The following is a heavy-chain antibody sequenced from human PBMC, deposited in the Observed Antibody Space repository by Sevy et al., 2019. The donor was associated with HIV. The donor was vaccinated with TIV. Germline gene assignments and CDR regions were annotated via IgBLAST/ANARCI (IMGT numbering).Heavy chain of an antibody. D-gene: IGHD2-15*01. Sequence: SETLSLTCTVSGGSISSGSYYWSWIRQPAGKGLEWIGRIYTSGSTNYNPSLKSRVTISVDTSKNQFSLKLSSVTAADTAVYYCARSSHGSGGSCYSTYYFDYWGQGTLVTVSS. V-gene: IGHV4-61*02. CDR1: GGSISSGSYY. CDR2: IYTSGST. CDR3: ARSSHGSGGSCYSTYYFDY. J-gene: IGHJ4*02.